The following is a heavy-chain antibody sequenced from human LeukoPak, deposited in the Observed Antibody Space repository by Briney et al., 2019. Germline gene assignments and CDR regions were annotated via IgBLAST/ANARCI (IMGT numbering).Heavy chain of an antibody. CDR2: IYSSGST. CDR1: GGSVSGYY. CDR3: ARHRGGRFSESYCDY. D-gene: IGHD1-26*01. J-gene: IGHJ4*02. V-gene: IGHV4-59*08. Sequence: SETLSLTCTVSGGSVSGYYWSWIRQPPGMGLEWIGYIYSSGSTDYNPSLKSRVTISVDTSKNQFSLKLTSVTAADTAVYYCARHRGGRFSESYCDYWGQGTLVTVS.